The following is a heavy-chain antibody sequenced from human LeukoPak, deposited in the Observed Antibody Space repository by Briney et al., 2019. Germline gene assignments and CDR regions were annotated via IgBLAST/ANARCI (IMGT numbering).Heavy chain of an antibody. CDR1: EFTFSSYA. J-gene: IGHJ4*02. V-gene: IGHV3-30*18. CDR2: VSHDGSDK. D-gene: IGHD3/OR15-3a*01. CDR3: AKAHLLDWLLPFDY. Sequence: GGSLRLSCAASEFTFSSYAMHWVRQAPGKGLEWVALVSHDGSDKYYADSVKGRFTISRDNSKNTLYLQMNSLRGEDTAVYYCAKAHLLDWLLPFDYWGQGTLVTVPS.